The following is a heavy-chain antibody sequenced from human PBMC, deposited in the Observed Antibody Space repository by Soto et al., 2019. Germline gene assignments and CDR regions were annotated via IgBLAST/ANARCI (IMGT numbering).Heavy chain of an antibody. J-gene: IGHJ4*02. CDR3: ARDTISGSWCPLAF. Sequence: QVQLVESGGGVVQPGSSLRLSCAASGFTFSTYAMDWVRQAPGKGLEWVGVITPNGGNERYADSVKGRFTISRDNVQNMLYLQMDSLSPEDTAIYYCARDTISGSWCPLAFWGEGTLVTVSS. D-gene: IGHD2-15*01. V-gene: IGHV3-30-3*01. CDR1: GFTFSTYA. CDR2: ITPNGGNE.